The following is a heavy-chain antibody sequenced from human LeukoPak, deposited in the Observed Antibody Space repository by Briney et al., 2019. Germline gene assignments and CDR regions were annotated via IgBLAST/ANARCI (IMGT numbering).Heavy chain of an antibody. Sequence: ASVKLSCNASGYTFTSYGISWVRQAPGQALEWMGWISAYNGNTSYAQKLQGRVTMTTDISTSTAYMELRSLRSDDTAVYYCARGSWGIDYGSGSYCDYWGQGTLVTVSS. D-gene: IGHD3-10*01. J-gene: IGHJ4*02. CDR1: GYTFTSYG. CDR3: ARGSWGIDYGSGSYCDY. CDR2: ISAYNGNT. V-gene: IGHV1-18*01.